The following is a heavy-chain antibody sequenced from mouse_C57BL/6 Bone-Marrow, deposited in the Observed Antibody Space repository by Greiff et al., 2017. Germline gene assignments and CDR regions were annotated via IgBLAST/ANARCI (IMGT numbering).Heavy chain of an antibody. CDR3: TTIYYYGSSYAWFAY. CDR1: GFNIKDDY. Sequence: VQLQQSGAELVRPGASVKLSCTASGFNIKDDYMHWVKQRPEQGLEWIGWIDPENGDTEYASKFQGKATITADTSSHTAYLQLRSLTSEDTAVYYCTTIYYYGSSYAWFAYWGQGTLVTVSA. J-gene: IGHJ3*01. V-gene: IGHV14-4*01. CDR2: IDPENGDT. D-gene: IGHD1-1*01.